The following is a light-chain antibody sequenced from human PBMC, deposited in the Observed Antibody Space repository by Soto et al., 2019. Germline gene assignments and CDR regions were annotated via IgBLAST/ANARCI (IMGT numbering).Light chain of an antibody. V-gene: IGKV3-15*01. J-gene: IGKJ5*01. CDR1: QSVSSN. CDR3: QQYNKWPAEIT. CDR2: GAS. Sequence: EIVLTQSPGTLSLSPGERATLSCRASQSVSSNLAWYQQKPGQAPRLLIYGASTRATGIPARFSGSGSGTEFTLTISSLHSEDSGVYYCQQYNKWPAEITFGQGTRLEIK.